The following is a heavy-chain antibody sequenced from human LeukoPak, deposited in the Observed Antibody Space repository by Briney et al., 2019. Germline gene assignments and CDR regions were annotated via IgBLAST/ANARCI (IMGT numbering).Heavy chain of an antibody. V-gene: IGHV3-53*04. Sequence: PGGSLTLSCAASGFTVSSNYMSWVRQAPAKGLEWVSVIYSGGSTYYADSVKGRFTISRHNSKNTLYLQMNSLRAEDTAVYYCARADVTMVRGVITPDAFDIWGQGTMVTVSS. CDR3: ARADVTMVRGVITPDAFDI. CDR1: GFTVSSNY. CDR2: IYSGGST. J-gene: IGHJ3*02. D-gene: IGHD3-10*01.